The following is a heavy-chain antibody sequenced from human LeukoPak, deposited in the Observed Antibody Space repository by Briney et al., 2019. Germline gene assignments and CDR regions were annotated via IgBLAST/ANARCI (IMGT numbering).Heavy chain of an antibody. J-gene: IGHJ4*02. V-gene: IGHV3-15*01. CDR2: IKSKTDGGTI. CDR3: TTLHCSGTSCYVNGDY. D-gene: IGHD2-2*01. Sequence: GGSLALSCAASGFTFSNAWMSWVRQAPGKGLEWVGRIKSKTDGGTIDYAAPVNGRFTISRDDSKNTLYLQMNSLKTEDTAVYYCTTLHCSGTSCYVNGDYCGQGTLVTVSS. CDR1: GFTFSNAW.